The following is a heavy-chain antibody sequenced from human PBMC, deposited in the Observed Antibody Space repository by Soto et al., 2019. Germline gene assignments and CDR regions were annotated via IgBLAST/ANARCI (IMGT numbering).Heavy chain of an antibody. CDR2: ISYDGSST. CDR3: ASMVSPGIAVTADS. D-gene: IGHD6-19*01. CDR1: GFTFSSYA. Sequence: PGRSLRLSCAASGFTFSSYAMYWVRQAPGKGLEWVASISYDGSSTYYADSVKGRFTISRDNSKNTLNLQMNSLRVEDTAVYYCASMVSPGIAVTADSWGQGALVTVSS. J-gene: IGHJ4*02. V-gene: IGHV3-30-3*01.